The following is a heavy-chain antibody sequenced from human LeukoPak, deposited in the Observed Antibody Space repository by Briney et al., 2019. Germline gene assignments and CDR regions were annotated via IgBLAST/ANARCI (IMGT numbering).Heavy chain of an antibody. D-gene: IGHD3-22*01. Sequence: PGGSLRLSCAASGFTFSSYAMSWVRQAPGKGLEWVSAISGSGGSTYYADSVKGRFTISRDSSKNTLYLQMNSLRAEDTAVYYCAKAPARDSSGYYTYWGQGTLVTVSS. J-gene: IGHJ4*02. CDR2: ISGSGGST. CDR1: GFTFSSYA. V-gene: IGHV3-23*01. CDR3: AKAPARDSSGYYTY.